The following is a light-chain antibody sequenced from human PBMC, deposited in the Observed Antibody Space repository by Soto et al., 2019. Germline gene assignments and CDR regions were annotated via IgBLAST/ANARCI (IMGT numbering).Light chain of an antibody. Sequence: EIVLTQSPGTLSLSPGERATLSCRASQSVSSSYLAWYQQKPGQAPRLLIYGASSRATGIPDRFCGSGSGTDFTLTISRLEPEDFAVYYCQQYGSSPETFGGGTKVEIK. J-gene: IGKJ4*01. CDR3: QQYGSSPET. V-gene: IGKV3-20*01. CDR2: GAS. CDR1: QSVSSSY.